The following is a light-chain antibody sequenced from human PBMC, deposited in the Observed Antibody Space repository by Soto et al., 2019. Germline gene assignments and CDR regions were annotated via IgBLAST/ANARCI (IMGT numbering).Light chain of an antibody. CDR2: EGS. CDR1: SSDVGSYNL. CDR3: CLYAGSSTFGWV. J-gene: IGLJ3*02. Sequence: SALTQPASVSGSPGQSITISCTGTSSDVGSYNLVSWYQQHPGKAPKLMIYEGSKRPSGVSNRFSGSKSGNTASLTISGLQAEDEADYYCCLYAGSSTFGWVFGGGTKLTVL. V-gene: IGLV2-23*03.